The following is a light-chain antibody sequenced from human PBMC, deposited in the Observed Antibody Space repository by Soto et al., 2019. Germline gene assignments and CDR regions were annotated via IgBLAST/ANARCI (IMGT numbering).Light chain of an antibody. Sequence: DIVMTQSTLSLPVTPGEPSSISCRSSQSLLHSNGYNYLDWYLQKPGQSPQLLIYLGSNRASGVPDRFSGSGSGTDFTLKISRVEAEDVGVYYCMQALQTRTFGQGTKVDIK. CDR1: QSLLHSNGYNY. CDR3: MQALQTRT. CDR2: LGS. V-gene: IGKV2-28*01. J-gene: IGKJ1*01.